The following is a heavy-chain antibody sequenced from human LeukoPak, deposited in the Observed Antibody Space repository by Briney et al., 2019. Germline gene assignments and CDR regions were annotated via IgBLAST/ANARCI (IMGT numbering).Heavy chain of an antibody. CDR3: TRQARGSSWYNWFDP. V-gene: IGHV3-73*01. J-gene: IGHJ5*02. CDR2: IRSKANSYAT. D-gene: IGHD6-13*01. Sequence: GGSLRLSCAASGFTFSGSAMHWVRQASGKGLEWVGRIRSKANSYATAYAASVKGRFTISRDDSKNTAYLQMNSLKTEDTAVYYCTRQARGSSWYNWFDPWGQGTLVTVSS. CDR1: GFTFSGSA.